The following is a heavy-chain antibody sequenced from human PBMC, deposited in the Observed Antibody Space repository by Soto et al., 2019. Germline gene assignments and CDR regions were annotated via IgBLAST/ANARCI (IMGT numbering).Heavy chain of an antibody. Sequence: LRLSCAASGFTFGSYAMSWVRQAPGRGLEWVSAISGSGGSTYYADSVKGRFTISRDNSKNTLYLQMNSLGAEDTAIYYCAKARGSSTPAPGSYWGQGSLVTVSS. J-gene: IGHJ4*02. D-gene: IGHD3-16*01. CDR2: ISGSGGST. CDR1: GFTFGSYA. V-gene: IGHV3-23*01. CDR3: AKARGSSTPAPGSY.